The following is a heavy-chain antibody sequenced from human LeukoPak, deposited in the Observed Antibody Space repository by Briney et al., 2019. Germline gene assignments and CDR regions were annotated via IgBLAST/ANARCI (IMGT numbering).Heavy chain of an antibody. V-gene: IGHV1-69*05. J-gene: IGHJ6*03. D-gene: IGHD3-10*01. CDR1: GGTFSSYA. Sequence: SVKVSCKASGGTFSSYAISWVRQAPGQGLEWMGRIIPIFGTANYAQKFQGRVTITTDESTSTAYMELSSLRSEDTAVYYCARYFCYYGSGSYYKSRGWYYMDVWGKGTTVTVSS. CDR3: ARYFCYYGSGSYYKSRGWYYMDV. CDR2: IIPIFGTA.